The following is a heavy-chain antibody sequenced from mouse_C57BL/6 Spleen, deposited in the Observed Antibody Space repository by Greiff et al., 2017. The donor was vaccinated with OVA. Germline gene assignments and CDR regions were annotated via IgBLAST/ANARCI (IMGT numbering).Heavy chain of an antibody. J-gene: IGHJ4*01. V-gene: IGHV1-64*01. CDR1: GYTFTSYW. D-gene: IGHD2-3*01. CDR3: AREGYDPFAMDY. CDR2: IHPNSGST. Sequence: VQLQQSGAELVKPGASVKLSCKASGYTFTSYWMHWVKQRPGQGLEWIGMIHPNSGSTNYNEKFKSKATLTVDKSSSTAYMQLSSLTSEDSAVYYCAREGYDPFAMDYWGQGTSVTVSS.